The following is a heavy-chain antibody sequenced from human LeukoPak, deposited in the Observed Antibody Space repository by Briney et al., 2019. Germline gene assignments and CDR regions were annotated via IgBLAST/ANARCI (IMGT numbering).Heavy chain of an antibody. Sequence: SETLSLTCAVYGGSFSGYYWSWIRQPPGNGLEWIGEINHSGSTNYNPSLKSRVTISVDTSKNQFSLKLSSVAAADTAVYYCARTPNYYYYYGMDVWGQGTTVTVSS. CDR2: INHSGST. D-gene: IGHD2-15*01. J-gene: IGHJ6*02. V-gene: IGHV4-34*01. CDR3: ARTPNYYYYYGMDV. CDR1: GGSFSGYY.